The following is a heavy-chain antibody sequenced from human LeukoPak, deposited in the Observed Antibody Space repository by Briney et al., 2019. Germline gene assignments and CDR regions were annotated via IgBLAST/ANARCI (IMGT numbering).Heavy chain of an antibody. CDR3: AREGADSSGYYHRYDY. V-gene: IGHV1-18*01. Sequence: SVKVSCKASGYTFTSYGISWVRQAPGQGLEWMGWIGAYNGNTNYAQKLQGRVTMTTDTSTSTAYMELRSLRSDDTAVYYCAREGADSSGYYHRYDYWGQGTLVTVSS. D-gene: IGHD3-22*01. CDR2: IGAYNGNT. CDR1: GYTFTSYG. J-gene: IGHJ4*02.